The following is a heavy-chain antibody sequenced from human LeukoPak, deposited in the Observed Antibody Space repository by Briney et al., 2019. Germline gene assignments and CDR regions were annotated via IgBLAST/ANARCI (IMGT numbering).Heavy chain of an antibody. CDR3: ARGGYSGYDLDY. Sequence: GGSLRLSCAASGFTFSDYYRSWFRQAPGKGLEWVSYISSSGSTIYCADSVKGRFTISRDNAKKSVFLQMNRLRVEDTAVYYCARGGYSGYDLDYWGQGTLVTVSS. CDR1: GFTFSDYY. CDR2: ISSSGSTI. J-gene: IGHJ4*02. V-gene: IGHV3-11*01. D-gene: IGHD5-12*01.